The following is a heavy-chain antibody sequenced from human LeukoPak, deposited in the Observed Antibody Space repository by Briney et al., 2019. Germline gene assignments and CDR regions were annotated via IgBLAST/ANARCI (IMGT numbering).Heavy chain of an antibody. CDR1: GGSISSGSYY. Sequence: SETLSLTCTVSGGSISSGSYYWSWIRQPAGKGLEWIGRIYTSGSTNYNPSLKSRVTISVDTSKNQFSLKLSSVTAADTAVYYCARHLTGEKGYFDYWGQGTLVTVSS. CDR2: IYTSGST. J-gene: IGHJ4*02. D-gene: IGHD7-27*01. CDR3: ARHLTGEKGYFDY. V-gene: IGHV4-61*02.